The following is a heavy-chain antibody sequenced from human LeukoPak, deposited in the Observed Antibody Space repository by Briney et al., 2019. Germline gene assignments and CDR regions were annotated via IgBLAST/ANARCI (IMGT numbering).Heavy chain of an antibody. CDR2: INHSGST. CDR1: GGSFSGYY. V-gene: IGHV4-34*01. D-gene: IGHD2/OR15-2a*01. CDR3: ARGRRRGLWTYGTWYFDY. J-gene: IGHJ4*02. Sequence: SETLSLTGAVYGGSFSGYYWSWIRQPPGKGLEWIGEINHSGSTNYNPSLKSRVTISVDTSKNQFSLKLSSVTAADTAVYYCARGRRRGLWTYGTWYFDYWGQGTLVTVSS.